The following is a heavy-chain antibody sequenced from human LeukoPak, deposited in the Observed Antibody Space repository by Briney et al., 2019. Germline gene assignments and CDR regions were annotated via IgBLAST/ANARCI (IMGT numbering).Heavy chain of an antibody. CDR3: ARDRHYDFWSGYYTPFNS. CDR1: GFTFSSYW. J-gene: IGHJ4*02. D-gene: IGHD3-3*01. V-gene: IGHV3-7*03. Sequence: QTGGSLRLSCATSGFTFSSYWMSWVRQAPGKGLEWVANMKQDGSEQYYVDSMKGRFTISRDNAKNSLYLQINSLRAEDTAVYYCARDRHYDFWSGYYTPFNSWGQGTLVTVSS. CDR2: MKQDGSEQ.